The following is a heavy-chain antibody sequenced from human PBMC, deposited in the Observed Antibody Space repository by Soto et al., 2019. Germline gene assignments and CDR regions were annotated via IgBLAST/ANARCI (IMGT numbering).Heavy chain of an antibody. V-gene: IGHV3-7*01. J-gene: IGHJ4*02. CDR1: GFTFSSYW. Sequence: GGSLRLSCAASGFTFSSYWMSWVRQAPGKGLEWVANIKQDGSEKYYVDSVKGRFTISRDNAKNSLYLQMNSLRAEDTAVYYCARDYHTIYGDYDYFDYWGQGTLVTVSS. CDR3: ARDYHTIYGDYDYFDY. CDR2: IKQDGSEK. D-gene: IGHD4-17*01.